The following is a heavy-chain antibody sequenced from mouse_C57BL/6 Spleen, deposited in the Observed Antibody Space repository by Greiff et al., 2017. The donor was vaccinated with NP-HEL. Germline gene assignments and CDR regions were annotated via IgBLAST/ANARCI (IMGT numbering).Heavy chain of an antibody. CDR1: GYTFTSYW. CDR3: ARGGYDGYYDYFDY. CDR2: IYPSDSET. Sequence: QVQLQQPGAELVRPGSSVKLSCKASGYTFTSYWMDWVKQRPGQGLEWIGNIYPSDSETHYNQKFKDKATLTVDKSSSTAYMQLSSLTSEDSAVYYCARGGYDGYYDYFDYWGQGTTLTVSS. V-gene: IGHV1-61*01. J-gene: IGHJ2*01. D-gene: IGHD2-3*01.